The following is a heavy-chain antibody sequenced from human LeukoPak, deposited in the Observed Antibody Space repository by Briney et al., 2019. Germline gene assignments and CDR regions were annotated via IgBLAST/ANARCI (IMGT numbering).Heavy chain of an antibody. J-gene: IGHJ6*04. CDR3: ARDGTPSYTSGWVYMDA. V-gene: IGHV3-21*01. D-gene: IGHD6-25*01. Sequence: GGSLRLSCAASGFTFSSYSMNWVRQAPGKGLEWVSCITRSSIYIYYADSVKGRFTISRDNAKNSLYLQMNSLRAEDTAVYYCARDGTPSYTSGWVYMDAWGKGTTVTISS. CDR1: GFTFSSYS. CDR2: ITRSSIYI.